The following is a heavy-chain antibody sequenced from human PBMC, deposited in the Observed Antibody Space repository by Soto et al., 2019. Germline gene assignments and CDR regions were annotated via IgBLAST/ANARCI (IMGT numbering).Heavy chain of an antibody. Sequence: GGSLRLSCAASGFTFSSYGMHWVRQAPGKGLEWVAVISYDGSNKYYADSVKGRFTISRDNSKNTLYLQMNSLRAEDTAVYYCATQTYYYDLGAAAEYFQHWGQGTLVTVSS. J-gene: IGHJ1*01. D-gene: IGHD3-22*01. CDR3: ATQTYYYDLGAAAEYFQH. CDR1: GFTFSSYG. V-gene: IGHV3-30*03. CDR2: ISYDGSNK.